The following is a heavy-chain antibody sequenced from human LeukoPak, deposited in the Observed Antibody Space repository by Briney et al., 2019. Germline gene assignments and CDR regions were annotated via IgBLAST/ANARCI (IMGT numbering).Heavy chain of an antibody. V-gene: IGHV4-38-2*02. CDR2: IYHRGST. CDR1: GYSISNGYY. Sequence: PSETLSLTCTVSGYSISNGYYWGWIRQPPGKGLEWVGSIYHRGSTYYNPSLMSRVTMSVDTSKSQFSLKLNSVTAADTAVYYCARERIYRAHRDTAMVIWFDPWGQGTLVTVSS. D-gene: IGHD5-18*01. CDR3: ARERIYRAHRDTAMVIWFDP. J-gene: IGHJ5*02.